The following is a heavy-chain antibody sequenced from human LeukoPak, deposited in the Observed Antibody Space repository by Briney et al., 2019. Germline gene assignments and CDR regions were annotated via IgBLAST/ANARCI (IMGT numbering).Heavy chain of an antibody. J-gene: IGHJ4*02. CDR1: GGSFSSSSYY. D-gene: IGHD4-17*01. CDR2: IYYSGST. Sequence: SETLSLTCAVSGGSFSSSSYYWGWIRQPPGKGLEWIGSIYYSGSTYYNPSLKSRVTISVDTSKNQFSLKLYSVTAADTAVYYCARGGDYGDYVFHYWGQGTLVTVSS. V-gene: IGHV4-39*07. CDR3: ARGGDYGDYVFHY.